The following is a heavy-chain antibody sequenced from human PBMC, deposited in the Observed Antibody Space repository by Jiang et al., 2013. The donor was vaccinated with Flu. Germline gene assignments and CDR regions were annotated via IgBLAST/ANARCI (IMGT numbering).Heavy chain of an antibody. Sequence: GSGLVKPSETLSLTCSVSGGSISSSGYYWGWIRQPPGKGLEWIGNIFYTGSTFYNPSLKSRVTISVDTSKNQFSLKLSSVTAADTALYYCARVFRNGLGDPFDYWGQGTLVTVSS. CDR1: GGSISSSGYY. D-gene: IGHD1-1*01. CDR2: IFYTGST. CDR3: ARVFRNGLGDPFDY. V-gene: IGHV4-39*01. J-gene: IGHJ4*02.